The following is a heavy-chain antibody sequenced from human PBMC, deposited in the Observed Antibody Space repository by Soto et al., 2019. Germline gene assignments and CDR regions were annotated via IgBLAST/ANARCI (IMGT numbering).Heavy chain of an antibody. CDR2: IRSKAYGGTT. CDR3: TRASIAVAAEGGDWFDP. D-gene: IGHD6-19*01. CDR1: GFTFGDYA. J-gene: IGHJ5*02. V-gene: IGHV3-49*03. Sequence: GGSLRLSCTASGFTFGDYAMSWFRQAPGKGLEWVGFIRSKAYGGTTEYAASVKGRFTISRDDSKSIAYLQMNSLKTEDTAVYYCTRASIAVAAEGGDWFDPWGQGTLVTISS.